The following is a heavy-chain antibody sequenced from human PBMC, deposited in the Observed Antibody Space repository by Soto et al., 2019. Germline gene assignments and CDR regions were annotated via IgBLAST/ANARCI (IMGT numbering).Heavy chain of an antibody. Sequence: QVQLQESGPGLVKPSETLSLPCTVSGGSVSSGSYYWGWIRQPPGKGLEWVGYIYYSGSTNYNPSLKSRVTISVDTSKNQFSLKLSSVTAADTAVYYCARGIEGWYQGRYYYGMDVWGQGTTVTVSS. CDR2: IYYSGST. D-gene: IGHD6-19*01. CDR1: GGSVSSGSYY. CDR3: ARGIEGWYQGRYYYGMDV. V-gene: IGHV4-61*01. J-gene: IGHJ6*02.